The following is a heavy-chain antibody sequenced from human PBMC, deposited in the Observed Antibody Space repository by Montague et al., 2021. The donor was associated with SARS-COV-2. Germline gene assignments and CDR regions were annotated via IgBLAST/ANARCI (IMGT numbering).Heavy chain of an antibody. V-gene: IGHV6-1*01. CDR2: TYYRSQWYN. J-gene: IGHJ5*02. CDR3: ARSRHCGGGRCYSLSWFDP. Sequence: CAISGDSVSSNSAAWDWIRQSPSRGLEWLGRTYYRSQWYNDYAVSVGSRIAINPDTSKNHFSLQLDSVTPEDTAVYYCARSRHCGGGRCYSLSWFDPWGQGTLVIVSS. CDR1: GDSVSSNSAA. D-gene: IGHD2-15*01.